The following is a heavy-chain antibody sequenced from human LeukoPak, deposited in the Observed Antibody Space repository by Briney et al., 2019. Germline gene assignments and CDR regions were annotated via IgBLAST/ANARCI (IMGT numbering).Heavy chain of an antibody. CDR1: GGSLSGHY. J-gene: IGHJ4*02. CDR2: ITLGGGT. V-gene: IGHV4-34*01. D-gene: IGHD6-19*01. Sequence: SXTLSLTCAVYGGSLSGHYWSWIRQSPEEGLEWIGQITLGGGTDYNTSLKSRVHISVDMSNKQFFLNVTSVTAPDTAVYFCARGSERSCWSDDYWGQGTRVTVSS. CDR3: ARGSERSCWSDDY.